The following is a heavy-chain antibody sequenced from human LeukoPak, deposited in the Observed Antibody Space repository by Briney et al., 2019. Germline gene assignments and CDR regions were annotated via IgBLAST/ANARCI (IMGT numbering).Heavy chain of an antibody. D-gene: IGHD6-6*01. CDR3: VRESTKEYSSSFDF. CDR1: GFTFNTYA. V-gene: IGHV3-30-3*01. J-gene: IGHJ4*02. CDR2: ITYDGSNS. Sequence: GGSLRLSCAASGFTFNTYAMHWVRQAPGKGLEWVAVITYDGSNSYYADSEKGRFTISRDNSKSTLYLQMDSLRSEDTAVYYCVRESTKEYSSSFDFWGQGTLVTVSS.